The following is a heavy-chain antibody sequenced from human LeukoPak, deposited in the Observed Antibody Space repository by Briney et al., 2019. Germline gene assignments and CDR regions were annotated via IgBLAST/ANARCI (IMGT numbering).Heavy chain of an antibody. V-gene: IGHV3-30-3*01. CDR1: GFSISSDS. Sequence: PGGSLRLSCAASGFSISSDSMHFVRQAPGKGLEWEAVISYDGSNKYYADSVKGRFTISKDNYKNTLYLQMNSRRAEDTAVYYCARWTVEMATIFDYWGQGTLVTVSS. D-gene: IGHD5-24*01. CDR3: ARWTVEMATIFDY. J-gene: IGHJ4*02. CDR2: ISYDGSNK.